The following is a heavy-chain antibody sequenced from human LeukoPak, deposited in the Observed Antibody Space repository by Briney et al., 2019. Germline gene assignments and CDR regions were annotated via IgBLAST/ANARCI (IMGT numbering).Heavy chain of an antibody. CDR2: MNPNSGGT. CDR3: ASIGETTSYDFWSGYPDY. D-gene: IGHD3-3*01. Sequence: ASVKVSCKASGYTFTSYYTHWVRQAPGQGLEWLGWMNPNSGGTNYAQTFQGRVTMTRDTSISTAYMELSRLRSDDTAVYYCASIGETTSYDFWSGYPDYWGQGTLVTVSS. J-gene: IGHJ4*02. V-gene: IGHV1-2*02. CDR1: GYTFTSYY.